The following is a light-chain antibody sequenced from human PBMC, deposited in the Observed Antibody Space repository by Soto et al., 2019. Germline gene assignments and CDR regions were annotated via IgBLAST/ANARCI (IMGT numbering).Light chain of an antibody. CDR1: SSDVGGYNY. Sequence: QSALTQPASVSGSPGQSITISCTGTSSDVGGYNYVSWYQQHPGKAPKVMIYDVTNRPSGVSNRFSGSNSGNTASLTISGLQAEDEADYYCSSYTTRSTWVFGGGTKVTVL. V-gene: IGLV2-14*01. CDR3: SSYTTRSTWV. J-gene: IGLJ3*02. CDR2: DVT.